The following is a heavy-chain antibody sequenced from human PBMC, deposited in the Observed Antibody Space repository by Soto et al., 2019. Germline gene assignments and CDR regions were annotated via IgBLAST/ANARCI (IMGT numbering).Heavy chain of an antibody. CDR1: GGSVGTGAYY. CDR2: TLYSGSP. J-gene: IGHJ3*02. V-gene: IGHV4-61*08. D-gene: IGHD3-9*01. CDR3: ARHDYYHRTFEI. Sequence: SETLSLTCRVSGGSVGTGAYYWSWIRQPPGKGLEWSGYTLYSGSPNYNPSLQSLQSRVTISVDTSRNQFSLRLTSVTAAPAALYYCARHDYYHRTFEIWGQGTLVTVSS.